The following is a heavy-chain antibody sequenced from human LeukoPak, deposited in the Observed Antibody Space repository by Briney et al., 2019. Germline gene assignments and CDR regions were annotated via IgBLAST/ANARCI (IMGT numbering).Heavy chain of an antibody. J-gene: IGHJ4*02. CDR1: GGSIYTSSYY. D-gene: IGHD6-13*01. CDR3: ASALLQYSASWYSPPYYFDY. V-gene: IGHV4-39*01. Sequence: LETLSLTCTVSGGSIYTSSYYWGWVRQPPGKGMEWVGNVYYNGKTYSNPSLESPLTLSVHTSKRQFSLRLTSVTAPDTAVYYCASALLQYSASWYSPPYYFDYWGQGTLVSVSS. CDR2: VYYNGKT.